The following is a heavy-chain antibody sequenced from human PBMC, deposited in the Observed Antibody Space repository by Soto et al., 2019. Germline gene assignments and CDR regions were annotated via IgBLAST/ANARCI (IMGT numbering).Heavy chain of an antibody. V-gene: IGHV3-7*03. CDR3: ARDQEVAAAGWSDY. D-gene: IGHD6-13*01. CDR2: IKQDGSEK. CDR1: GFTFSSYW. Sequence: EVQLVESGGGLVQPGGSLRLSCAASGFTFSSYWMSWVRQAPGKGLEWVANIKQDGSEKYYVDSVKGRFTISRDNAKNSLYLQMNSLRAEDTAVYYCARDQEVAAAGWSDYWGQGTLVTVSS. J-gene: IGHJ4*02.